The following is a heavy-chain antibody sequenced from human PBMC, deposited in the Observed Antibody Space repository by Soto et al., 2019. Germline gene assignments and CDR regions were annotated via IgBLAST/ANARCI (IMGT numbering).Heavy chain of an antibody. CDR2: IIPSFGTA. CDR1: EDTFRNYA. J-gene: IGHJ2*01. CDR3: ASTKYDSSAYYYWYLGL. V-gene: IGHV1-69*06. Sequence: QVELVQSGAEVKKPGSSVKVSCQASEDTFRNYAISWVRQAPGQGLEWMGGIIPSFGTAHYAQKFQGRVTITADTAANTVYLELSSLRSEDTAVYDCASTKYDSSAYYYWYLGLWGRGTLVTVSS. D-gene: IGHD3-22*01.